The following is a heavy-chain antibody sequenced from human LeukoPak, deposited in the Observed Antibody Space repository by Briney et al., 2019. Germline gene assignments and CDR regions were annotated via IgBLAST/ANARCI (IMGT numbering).Heavy chain of an antibody. CDR2: IIPILGIA. CDR3: AREKGHYYDSSGFDY. V-gene: IGHV1-69*04. Sequence: ASVKVSFKASGGTFISYAISWVRQAPGQGLEWMGRIIPILGIANYAQKFQGRVTITADKSTSTAYMELSSLRSEDTAVYYCAREKGHYYDSSGFDYWGQGTLVTVSS. J-gene: IGHJ4*02. CDR1: GGTFISYA. D-gene: IGHD3-22*01.